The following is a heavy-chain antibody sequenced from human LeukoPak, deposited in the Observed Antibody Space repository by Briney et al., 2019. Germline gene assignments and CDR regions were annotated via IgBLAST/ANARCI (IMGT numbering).Heavy chain of an antibody. Sequence: GGSLRLSCAASGFTVSNNYMSWVRQAPGKGLEWVSNIYTGDNTFYADSVKGRFTISRDNSKNTLYLQMNSLRAEDTAVYYCARPSMVRGVTLDYWGQGTLVTVSS. V-gene: IGHV3-66*04. D-gene: IGHD3-10*01. CDR2: IYTGDNT. CDR1: GFTVSNNY. J-gene: IGHJ4*02. CDR3: ARPSMVRGVTLDY.